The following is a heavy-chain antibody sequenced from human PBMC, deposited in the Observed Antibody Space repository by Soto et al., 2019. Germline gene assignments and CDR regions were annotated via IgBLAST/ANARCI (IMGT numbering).Heavy chain of an antibody. CDR1: GFSLSTSGVG. V-gene: IGHV2-5*02. CDR3: AREYSGYIWGSYRLGRVYFDY. CDR2: IYWDDDK. Sequence: SGPTLVKPTQTLTLTCTFSGFSLSTSGVGVGWIRQPPGKALEWLALIYWDDDKRYSPSLKSRLTITKDTSKNQVVLTMTNMDPVDTATYYCAREYSGYIWGSYRLGRVYFDYWGQGTLVTVSS. J-gene: IGHJ4*02. D-gene: IGHD3-16*02.